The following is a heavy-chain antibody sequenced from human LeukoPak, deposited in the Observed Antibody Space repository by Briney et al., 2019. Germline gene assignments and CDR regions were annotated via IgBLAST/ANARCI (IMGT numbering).Heavy chain of an antibody. CDR3: ASAGHDGIGYKVC. D-gene: IGHD3-22*01. V-gene: IGHV4-4*03. CDR2: IYHSGSA. CDR1: GGSISSSNW. J-gene: IGHJ4*02. Sequence: PGTLSLTCAVSGGSISSSNWWSWIRQPAGKGLEWIGEIYHSGSANYNPSLKSRVTISVDKSKNQFSLRLSSVTAADTAVYYCASAGHDGIGYKVCWGQGTLVSDSS.